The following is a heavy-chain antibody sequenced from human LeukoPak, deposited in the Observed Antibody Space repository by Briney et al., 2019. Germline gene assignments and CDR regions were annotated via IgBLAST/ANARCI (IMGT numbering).Heavy chain of an antibody. CDR3: ARDRGWRTSGYYLYYFEY. V-gene: IGHV3-7*01. J-gene: IGHJ4*02. D-gene: IGHD3-3*01. CDR2: IKHDGSEK. CDR1: GFIFTNYF. Sequence: GGSLRLSCAASGFIFTNYFMSWVRQAPGKGLEWVASIKHDGSEKYYVDSVRGRFTISRDNTKNSLYLQMSSLRAEDTAVYYCARDRGWRTSGYYLYYFEYWGQGTLVTFFS.